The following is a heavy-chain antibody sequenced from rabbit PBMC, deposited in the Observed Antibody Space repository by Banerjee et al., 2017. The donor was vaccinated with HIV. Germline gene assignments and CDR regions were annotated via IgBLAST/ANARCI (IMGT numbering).Heavy chain of an antibody. V-gene: IGHV1S40*01. J-gene: IGHJ4*01. CDR2: IYSGDGST. D-gene: IGHD1-1*01. CDR1: GFSFNNNYY. CDR3: ARDYVSGSGPCFTL. Sequence: QSLEESGGDLVKPGASLTLTCTASGFSFNNNYYMCWVRQAPGKGLEWIGCIYSGDGSTYYASWAKGRFTISKASSTTVTLQMTSLTAADTATYFCARDYVSGSGPCFTLWGPGTLVTVS.